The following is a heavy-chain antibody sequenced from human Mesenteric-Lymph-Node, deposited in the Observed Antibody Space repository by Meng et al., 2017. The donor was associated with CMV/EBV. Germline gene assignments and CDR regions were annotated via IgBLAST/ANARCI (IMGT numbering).Heavy chain of an antibody. D-gene: IGHD6-13*01. CDR1: GYTFTGYY. Sequence: ASVKVSCKASGYTFTGYYMHWVRQAPGQGLEWMGWINPNSGGTNYAQKFQGRVTMTRDTSISTAYMELSRLRSDDTAVYYCARSIEAVGTPHFDYWGQGTPVTVSS. CDR2: INPNSGGT. J-gene: IGHJ4*02. CDR3: ARSIEAVGTPHFDY. V-gene: IGHV1-2*02.